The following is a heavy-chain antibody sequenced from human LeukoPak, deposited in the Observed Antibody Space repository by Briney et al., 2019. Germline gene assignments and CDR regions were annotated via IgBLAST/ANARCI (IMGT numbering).Heavy chain of an antibody. CDR3: ATEVAVAGSLVVGV. CDR1: GGSISSYY. D-gene: IGHD6-19*01. J-gene: IGHJ6*02. Sequence: PSETLSLTCTVSGGSISSYYWSWIRQPPGKGLEWIGYIYYSGSTNYNPSLKCRVTISVDTSKNQFSLKLSSVTAADTAVYYCATEVAVAGSLVVGVWGQGTTATVSS. CDR2: IYYSGST. V-gene: IGHV4-59*01.